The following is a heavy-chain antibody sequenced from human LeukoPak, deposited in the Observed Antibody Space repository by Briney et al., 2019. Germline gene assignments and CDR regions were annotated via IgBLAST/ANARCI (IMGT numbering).Heavy chain of an antibody. CDR1: GYSFTSYW. CDR2: IYPGDSDT. J-gene: IGHJ3*02. CDR3: ARGRTISLREIPDALDI. Sequence: GESLKISCKGSGYSFTSYWIGWVRQMPGKGLEWMGIIYPGDSDTRYSPSFQGQVTISADKSISTAYLQWSSLKASDTAMYYCARGRTISLREIPDALDIWGQGTMVTVSS. V-gene: IGHV5-51*01. D-gene: IGHD3-3*01.